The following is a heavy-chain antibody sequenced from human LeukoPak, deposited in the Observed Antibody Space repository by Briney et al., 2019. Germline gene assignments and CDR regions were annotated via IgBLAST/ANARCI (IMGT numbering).Heavy chain of an antibody. V-gene: IGHV3-48*01. Sequence: PGGSLRLSCAASGFTFSSYSMLWVRQAPGKGLEWVSYISSSSSTIYYADSVKGRFTISRDNSKNTLYLQMNSLRAEDTAVYYCARAGYYGSVNLDVWGKGTTVTISS. J-gene: IGHJ6*04. CDR3: ARAGYYGSVNLDV. D-gene: IGHD3-10*01. CDR2: ISSSSSTI. CDR1: GFTFSSYS.